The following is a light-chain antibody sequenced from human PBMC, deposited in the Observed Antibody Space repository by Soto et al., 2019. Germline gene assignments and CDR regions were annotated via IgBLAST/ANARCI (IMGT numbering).Light chain of an antibody. Sequence: EIVMTQSPATLSVSPGERATLSCRASQSVSSNLAWYQQKPGQAPRLLIYGASTRATGIPARFSGSGSGTEFPLTISALHSKDFAVYPCKDYNNWPPIPFGKGTRLAIK. CDR1: QSVSSN. J-gene: IGKJ5*01. V-gene: IGKV3-15*01. CDR2: GAS. CDR3: KDYNNWPPIP.